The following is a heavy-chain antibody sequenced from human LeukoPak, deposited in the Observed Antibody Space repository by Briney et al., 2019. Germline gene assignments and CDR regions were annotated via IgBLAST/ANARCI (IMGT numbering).Heavy chain of an antibody. V-gene: IGHV4-59*01. Sequence: ASETLSLTCTVSGGSISSYYWSWIRQPPGKGLEWIGYIYYSGSTIYNPSLKSRVTISVDTSKNQFSLKLSSVTAADTAVYYCARDSAGYSTLWGQGTLVTVSS. J-gene: IGHJ4*02. CDR3: ARDSAGYSTL. D-gene: IGHD6-13*01. CDR2: IYYSGST. CDR1: GGSISSYY.